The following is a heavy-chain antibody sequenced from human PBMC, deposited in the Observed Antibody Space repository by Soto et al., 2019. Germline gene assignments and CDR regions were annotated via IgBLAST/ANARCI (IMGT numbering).Heavy chain of an antibody. J-gene: IGHJ5*02. CDR2: VYFTGTT. CDR3: ARAPEMTGTDWFDP. Sequence: SETLSLTCTVSGGSVSNGMYYWSWIRQPPGKGLEWIGNVYFTGTTIYNPSLKSRVTMSVDTYKDQFFLKLTSVTAADTAVYYCARAPEMTGTDWFDPWGQGTLVTVSS. CDR1: GGSVSNGMYY. V-gene: IGHV4-61*01. D-gene: IGHD1-1*01.